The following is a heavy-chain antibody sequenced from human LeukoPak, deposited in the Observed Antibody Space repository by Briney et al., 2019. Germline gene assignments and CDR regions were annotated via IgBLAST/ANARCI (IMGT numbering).Heavy chain of an antibody. D-gene: IGHD6-13*01. CDR1: GFTFSNYV. V-gene: IGHV3-23*01. J-gene: IGHJ4*02. CDR2: ISGSGAGT. Sequence: PGGSLRLSCAASGFTFSNYVMSWVRQAPGKGLEWVSTISGSGAGTYYADSVNGRFTISRDNSKNTLYLQMNNLRAEDTAVYYCAKLASTWYLYYFDYWGQGILVTVSS. CDR3: AKLASTWYLYYFDY.